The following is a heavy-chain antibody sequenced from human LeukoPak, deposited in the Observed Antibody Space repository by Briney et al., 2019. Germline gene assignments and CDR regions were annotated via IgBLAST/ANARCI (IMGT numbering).Heavy chain of an antibody. V-gene: IGHV4-34*01. CDR1: GGSFSGYY. Sequence: SETLSLTCAVYGGSFSGYYWSWIRQPPGEGLEWIGEINHSGSTNYNPSLKSRVTISVDTSKNQFSLKLRSVTAADTAVYYCARRFGRNFGERFYYYHYMDVWGKGTTVTISS. CDR3: ARRFGRNFGERFYYYHYMDV. J-gene: IGHJ6*03. D-gene: IGHD3-10*01. CDR2: INHSGST.